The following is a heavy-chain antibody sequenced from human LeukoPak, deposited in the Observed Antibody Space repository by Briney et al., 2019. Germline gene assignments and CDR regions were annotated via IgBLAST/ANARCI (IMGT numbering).Heavy chain of an antibody. CDR2: ISGSGGST. D-gene: IGHD6-19*01. J-gene: IGHJ4*02. CDR3: AKDLEYSSGWYGDYTKTFDY. CDR1: GFTFSSYA. Sequence: PGGSLRLSCAASGFTFSSYAMSWVRQAPGKGLEWVSAISGSGGSTYYADSVKGRFTISRDNSKNTLYLQMNSLRAEDTAVYYCAKDLEYSSGWYGDYTKTFDYWGQGTLVTVSS. V-gene: IGHV3-23*01.